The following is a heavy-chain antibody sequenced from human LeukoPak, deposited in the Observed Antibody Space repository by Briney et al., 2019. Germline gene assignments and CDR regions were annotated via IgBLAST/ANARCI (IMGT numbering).Heavy chain of an antibody. V-gene: IGHV3-21*01. J-gene: IGHJ4*02. CDR3: ARDNNWNSGYFDY. CDR2: ISSSSSYI. Sequence: AGSLRLSCAASGFTFSSYSMSWVRQAPGKGLEWVSSISSSSSYIYYADSVKGRFTISRDNAKNSLYLQMNSLRAEDTAVYYCARDNNWNSGYFDYWGQGTLVTVSS. D-gene: IGHD1-1*01. CDR1: GFTFSSYS.